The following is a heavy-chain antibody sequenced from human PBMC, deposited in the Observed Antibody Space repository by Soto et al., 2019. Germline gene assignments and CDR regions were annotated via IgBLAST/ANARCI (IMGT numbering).Heavy chain of an antibody. Sequence: QLQLQEAGPGLVKASQTLSLTCTVSGASISRGGYSWSWIRQPPGKVLEWIGYIYHTGTTDYNPGLKSRVAISIDRSKHHVSLTLTSVTAAGTAVYYCARGGGTVVVAAFDYWGQGTLVAVSS. V-gene: IGHV4-30-2*01. J-gene: IGHJ4*02. D-gene: IGHD2-15*01. CDR2: IYHTGTT. CDR3: ARGGGTVVVAAFDY. CDR1: GASISRGGYS.